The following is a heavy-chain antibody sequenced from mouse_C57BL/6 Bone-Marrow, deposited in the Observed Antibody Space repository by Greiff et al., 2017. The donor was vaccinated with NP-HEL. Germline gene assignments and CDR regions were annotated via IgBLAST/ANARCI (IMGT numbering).Heavy chain of an antibody. D-gene: IGHD4-1*01. CDR3: ARGDWGGHYYAMDY. CDR1: GFTFSDYG. Sequence: EVQVVESGGGLVKPGGSLKLSCAASGFTFSDYGMHWVRQAPEKGLEWVAYISSGSSTIYYADTVKGRFTISRDNAKNTLFLQMTSLRSEDTARYYCARGDWGGHYYAMDYWGQGTSVTVSS. J-gene: IGHJ4*01. V-gene: IGHV5-17*01. CDR2: ISSGSSTI.